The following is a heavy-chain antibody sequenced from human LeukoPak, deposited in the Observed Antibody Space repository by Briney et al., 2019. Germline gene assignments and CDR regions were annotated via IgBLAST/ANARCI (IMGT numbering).Heavy chain of an antibody. CDR3: AKAGIAAAGTGPKYNWFDP. Sequence: PGGSLRLSCAVSRFTFSNYAMSWVRQAPGKGLEWVSAISGSGGSTYYADSVKGRFTISRDNSKNTLYLQMNSLRAEDTAVYYCAKAGIAAAGTGPKYNWFDPWGQGTLVTVSS. J-gene: IGHJ5*02. CDR1: RFTFSNYA. CDR2: ISGSGGST. V-gene: IGHV3-23*01. D-gene: IGHD6-13*01.